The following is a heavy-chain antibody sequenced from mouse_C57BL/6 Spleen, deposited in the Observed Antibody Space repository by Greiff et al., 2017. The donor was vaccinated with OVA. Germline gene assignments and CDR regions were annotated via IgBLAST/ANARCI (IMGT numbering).Heavy chain of an antibody. CDR3: ARLAYDYDEYYFDY. J-gene: IGHJ2*01. Sequence: VQLQESGAELARPGASVKLSCKASGYTFTSYGISWVKQRTGQGLEWIGEIYPRSGNTYYNEKFKGKATLTADKSSSTAYMELRSLTSEDSAVYFCARLAYDYDEYYFDYWGQGTTLTVSS. V-gene: IGHV1-81*01. CDR2: IYPRSGNT. CDR1: GYTFTSYG. D-gene: IGHD2-4*01.